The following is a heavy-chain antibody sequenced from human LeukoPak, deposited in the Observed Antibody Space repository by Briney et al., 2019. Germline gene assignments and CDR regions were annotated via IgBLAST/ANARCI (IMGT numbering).Heavy chain of an antibody. Sequence: GGSLRLSCTASGFTFTNSFMHWVRQAPGKGPVWVSRISADGGSAFYADSVKGRFTISRDNAKNTLYLQMNSLRAEDTAVYYCARGDKFSGDYWGQGTLVTVSS. V-gene: IGHV3-74*01. CDR1: GFTFTNSF. CDR2: ISADGGSA. CDR3: ARGDKFSGDY. D-gene: IGHD3-16*01. J-gene: IGHJ4*02.